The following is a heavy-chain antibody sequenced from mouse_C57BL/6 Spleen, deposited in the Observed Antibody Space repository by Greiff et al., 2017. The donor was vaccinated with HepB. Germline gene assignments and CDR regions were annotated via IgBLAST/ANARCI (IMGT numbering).Heavy chain of an antibody. D-gene: IGHD1-1*01. CDR2: SRNKANDYTT. CDR1: GFTFSDFY. V-gene: IGHV7-1*01. Sequence: EVKVVESGGGLVQSGRSLRLSCATSGFTFSDFYMEWVRQAPGKGLEWIAASRNKANDYTTEYSASVKGRFSVSRDTSQSILYLQMNALRAEDTAIYYCARDAHYYGSSYGYFDVWGTGTTVTVSS. CDR3: ARDAHYYGSSYGYFDV. J-gene: IGHJ1*03.